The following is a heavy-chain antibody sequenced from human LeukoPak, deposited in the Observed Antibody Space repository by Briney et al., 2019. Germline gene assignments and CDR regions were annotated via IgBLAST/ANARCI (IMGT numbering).Heavy chain of an antibody. V-gene: IGHV3-21*04. CDR2: ITTSGVYE. CDR3: AREYFMDV. J-gene: IGHJ6*03. Sequence: GGSLRLSXAASGFTFSTYNMIWVRQAPGQGLQWVSSITTSGVYEYYADSVKGRFTISRDNAKNSLFLQMDSLRAEDTAVYYCAREYFMDVWGKGTTVTVSS. CDR1: GFTFSTYN.